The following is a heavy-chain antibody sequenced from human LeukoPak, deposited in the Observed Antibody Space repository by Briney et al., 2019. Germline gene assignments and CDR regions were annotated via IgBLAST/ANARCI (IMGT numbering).Heavy chain of an antibody. D-gene: IGHD6-19*01. CDR3: ARETWGVAEQSFDY. Sequence: GGSLRLSCAASGFTFDDYGMSWVRQAPGKGLEWVSVINWNGGSTGYADSVKGRFTISRDNAKNSLYLQMNSLRAEDTALYYCARETWGVAEQSFDYWGQGTLVTVSS. V-gene: IGHV3-20*04. CDR1: GFTFDDYG. CDR2: INWNGGST. J-gene: IGHJ4*02.